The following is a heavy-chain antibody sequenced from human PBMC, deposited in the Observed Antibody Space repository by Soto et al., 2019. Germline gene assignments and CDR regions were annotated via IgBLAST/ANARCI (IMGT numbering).Heavy chain of an antibody. CDR3: ATGSSLGAPR. CDR2: IKSKTDGGTS. J-gene: IGHJ4*02. D-gene: IGHD3-16*01. V-gene: IGHV3-15*01. CDR1: GFTFGHVW. Sequence: EVQLVESGGGLVKPGGSLRLSCAASGFTFGHVWISWVREAPGKGLEWVGRIKSKTDGGTSDYAAPVKGRFTISRDDSKNTLYLQMNSLQAEDTAVYYCATGSSLGAPRWGQGTLGTVSS.